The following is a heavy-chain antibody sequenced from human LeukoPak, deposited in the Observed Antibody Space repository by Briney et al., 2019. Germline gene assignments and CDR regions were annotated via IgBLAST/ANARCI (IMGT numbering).Heavy chain of an antibody. J-gene: IGHJ4*02. D-gene: IGHD3-22*01. CDR3: ARGRYYDSSGAYFDY. V-gene: IGHV1-18*01. Sequence: GASVKVSCKASGYTFTTYNINWVRQAPGQGLEWMGWISGYNGNTNYAQKLQGRVTMTTDTSTSTAYMELRSLRSDDTAVYYCARGRYYDSSGAYFDYWGQGTLVTVSS. CDR1: GYTFTTYN. CDR2: ISGYNGNT.